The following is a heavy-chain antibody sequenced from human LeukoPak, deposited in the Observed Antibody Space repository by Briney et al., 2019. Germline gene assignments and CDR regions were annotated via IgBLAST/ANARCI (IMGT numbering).Heavy chain of an antibody. D-gene: IGHD5-12*01. J-gene: IGHJ4*02. CDR3: ARIAYSGYDFRGGADY. V-gene: IGHV4-39*07. CDR1: GGSISSSSYY. Sequence: KPSETLSLTCTVSGGSISSSSYYWGWIRQPPGRGLEWIGSIYYSGSTYYNPSLKSRVTISVVTSKNHFSLNLKLSSVTAADTAVYYCARIAYSGYDFRGGADYWGQGTLVTVSS. CDR2: IYYSGST.